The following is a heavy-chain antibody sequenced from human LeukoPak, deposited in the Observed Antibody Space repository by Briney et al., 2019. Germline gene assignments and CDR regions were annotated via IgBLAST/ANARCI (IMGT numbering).Heavy chain of an antibody. Sequence: GGSLRLSCAASGFTFSSYGMHWVRQAPGKGLEWVAFIRYDGSIKYYADSVKGRFTVSRDNSKNTLYLQMNSLRAEDTAVYYCAKEASSSWYYYYYGMDVWGQGTTVTVSS. V-gene: IGHV3-30*02. CDR3: AKEASSSWYYYYYGMDV. J-gene: IGHJ6*02. CDR2: IRYDGSIK. CDR1: GFTFSSYG. D-gene: IGHD6-13*01.